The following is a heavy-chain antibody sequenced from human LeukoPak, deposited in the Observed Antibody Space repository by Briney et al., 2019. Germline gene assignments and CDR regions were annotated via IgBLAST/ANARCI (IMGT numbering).Heavy chain of an antibody. V-gene: IGHV3-9*01. D-gene: IGHD3-9*01. Sequence: GGYLRLSCAASGFTFDDYAMHWVRQAPGKGLEWVSGISWNSGSIGYADSVKGRFTISRDNAKNSLYLQMNSLRPEDTALYYCAKAGSYDILTGYYRWGQGTLVTVSS. CDR3: AKAGSYDILTGYYR. CDR2: ISWNSGSI. CDR1: GFTFDDYA. J-gene: IGHJ4*02.